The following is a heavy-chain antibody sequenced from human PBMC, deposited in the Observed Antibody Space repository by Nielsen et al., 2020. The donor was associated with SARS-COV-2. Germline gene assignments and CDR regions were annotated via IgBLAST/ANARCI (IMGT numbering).Heavy chain of an antibody. D-gene: IGHD6-19*01. J-gene: IGHJ2*01. V-gene: IGHV1-69*13. CDR3: ARVNGSGWSGRYWYFDL. CDR1: GDTFSSYA. Sequence: SVKVSCKASGDTFSSYAISWVRQAPGQGLEWMGGIIPIFGTANYAQKFQGRVTITADESTSTAYMELSSLRSEDTAVYYCARVNGSGWSGRYWYFDLWGRGTLVTVSS. CDR2: IIPIFGTA.